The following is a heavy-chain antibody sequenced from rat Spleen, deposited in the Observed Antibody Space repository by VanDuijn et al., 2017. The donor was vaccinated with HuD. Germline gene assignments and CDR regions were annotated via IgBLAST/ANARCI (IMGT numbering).Heavy chain of an antibody. Sequence: EVQLVESGGGLVQPGRSLKLSCAASGFSFNNYGMAWVRQAPTKGLEWVATISFDGSSTYYRDSVKGRFTISRDNAKDTLYLQMDSLRSEDTATYYCATLSNWFVYWGQGTLVTVSS. V-gene: IGHV5-29*01. CDR3: ATLSNWFVY. J-gene: IGHJ3*01. CDR2: ISFDGSST. CDR1: GFSFNNYG.